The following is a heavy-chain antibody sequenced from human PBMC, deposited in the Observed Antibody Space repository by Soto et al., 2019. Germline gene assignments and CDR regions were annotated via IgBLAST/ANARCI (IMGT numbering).Heavy chain of an antibody. CDR3: ARDVAVADYYGMDV. J-gene: IGHJ6*02. V-gene: IGHV1-69*08. CDR1: GGTFSSYT. Sequence: QVQLVQSGAEVKKPGSSVKVSCKASGGTFSSYTISWVRQAPGQGLEWMGRIIPILGIANYAQKFQGRVTITADKSTSTAYMELSSLRSEDTAVYYCARDVAVADYYGMDVWGQGTTVTGSS. CDR2: IIPILGIA. D-gene: IGHD6-19*01.